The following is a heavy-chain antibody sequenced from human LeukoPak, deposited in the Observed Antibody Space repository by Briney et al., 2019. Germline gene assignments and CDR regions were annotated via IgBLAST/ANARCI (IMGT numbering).Heavy chain of an antibody. J-gene: IGHJ3*02. CDR2: INHSGST. V-gene: IGHV4-38-2*02. CDR1: GYSISSGYY. Sequence: SETLSLTCTVSGYSISSGYYWGWIRQPPGKGLEWIGEINHSGSTNYNPSLKSRVTISVDTSKNQFSLKLSSVTAADTAVYYCARGGPHSLDAFDIWGQGTMVTVSS. D-gene: IGHD2-15*01. CDR3: ARGGPHSLDAFDI.